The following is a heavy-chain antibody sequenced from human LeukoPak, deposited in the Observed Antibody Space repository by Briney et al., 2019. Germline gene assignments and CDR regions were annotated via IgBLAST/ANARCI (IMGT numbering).Heavy chain of an antibody. CDR2: INHSGST. V-gene: IGHV4-34*01. CDR3: ARGGYYGSGSYYSVGDY. D-gene: IGHD3-10*01. Sequence: SETLSLTCAVYGGSFSGYYWSWIRQPPGKGLEWIGEINHSGSTNYNPSLKSRVTILVDTSKNQFSLKLSSVTAADTAVYYCARGGYYGSGSYYSVGDYWGQGTLVTVSS. J-gene: IGHJ4*02. CDR1: GGSFSGYY.